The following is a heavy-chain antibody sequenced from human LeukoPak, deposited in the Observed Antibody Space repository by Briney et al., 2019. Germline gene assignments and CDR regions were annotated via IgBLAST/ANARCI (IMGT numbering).Heavy chain of an antibody. CDR1: GFTFDDYA. CDR2: ISWNSGSI. V-gene: IGHV3-9*01. D-gene: IGHD2-15*01. CDR3: AKARYCSGGSCYRGFDN. Sequence: PGRSLRHSCAASGFTFDDYAMHWVRQVPGKGLEWVSGISWNSGSIGYVDSVKGRFTISRDNAKSSLYLQMNSLRAEDTALYYCAKARYCSGGSCYRGFDNWGQGTRVTVSS. J-gene: IGHJ4*02.